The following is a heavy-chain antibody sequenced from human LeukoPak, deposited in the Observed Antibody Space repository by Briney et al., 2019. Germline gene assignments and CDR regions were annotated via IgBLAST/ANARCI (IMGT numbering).Heavy chain of an antibody. Sequence: PSETLSLTCTVSGGSINSHYWSWIRQPPGKGLQWIGFISYSGSTSYNPSLMSRVTISVDTSKNQFSLKLNSVTAADTALYFCARSDYDFWSGFYSDCWGQGALVTVSS. CDR2: ISYSGST. D-gene: IGHD3-3*01. J-gene: IGHJ4*02. CDR3: ARSDYDFWSGFYSDC. CDR1: GGSINSHY. V-gene: IGHV4-59*11.